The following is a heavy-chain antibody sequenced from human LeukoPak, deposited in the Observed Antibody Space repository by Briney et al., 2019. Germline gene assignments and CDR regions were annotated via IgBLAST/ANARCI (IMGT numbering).Heavy chain of an antibody. V-gene: IGHV3-48*03. CDR1: GFTFSSYE. CDR2: ISSSGSTI. J-gene: IGHJ6*04. D-gene: IGHD3-10*02. Sequence: GGSLRLSCAASGFTFSSYEMNWVSQAPGKGLEWVSYISSSGSTIYYADSVKGRFTISRDNAKNSLYLQMNSLRAEDTAVYYCAELGITMIGGVWGKGTTVTVSS. CDR3: AELGITMIGGV.